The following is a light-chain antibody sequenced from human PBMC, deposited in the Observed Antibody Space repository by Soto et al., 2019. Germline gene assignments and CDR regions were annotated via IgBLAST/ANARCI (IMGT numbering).Light chain of an antibody. CDR1: QTISTY. CDR3: QQSFSSLLS. V-gene: IGKV1-39*01. J-gene: IGKJ4*01. CDR2: DAS. Sequence: DIQMTQSPSSLSASVGDRVTITCRASQTISTYVTWYQQKPGKAPEALISDASTLQSGVPSRFSGSGSGTDFTLIISSLQPEDIATYYCQQSFSSLLSFGGGTQVEIK.